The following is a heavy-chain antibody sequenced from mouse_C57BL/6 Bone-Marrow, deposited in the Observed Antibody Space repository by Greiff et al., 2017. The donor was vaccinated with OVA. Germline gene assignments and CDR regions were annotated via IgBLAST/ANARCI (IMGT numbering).Heavy chain of an antibody. D-gene: IGHD1-1*02. J-gene: IGHJ3*01. CDR2: ISYDGSN. CDR1: GYSITSGYY. CDR3: ASYGPPWFAY. V-gene: IGHV3-6*01. Sequence: EVQLQQSGPGLVKPSQSLSLTCSVTGYSITSGYYWNWIRQFPGNKLEWMGYISYDGSNNYNPSLKNRISITRDTSKNQFFLKLNSVTTEDTATYYCASYGPPWFAYWGQGTLVTVSA.